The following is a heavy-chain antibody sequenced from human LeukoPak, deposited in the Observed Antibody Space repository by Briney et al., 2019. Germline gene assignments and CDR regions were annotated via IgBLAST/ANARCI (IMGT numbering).Heavy chain of an antibody. D-gene: IGHD2-2*02. Sequence: GASVKVSCKASGYTFTSYGISWVRQAPGQGLEWMGGIIPIFGTANYAQKFQGRVTITADESTSTAYMELSSLRSEDTAVYYCARDGRDCSSTSCYTSYYYYYMDVWGKGTTVTVSS. CDR2: IIPIFGTA. J-gene: IGHJ6*03. CDR1: GYTFTSYG. V-gene: IGHV1-69*13. CDR3: ARDGRDCSSTSCYTSYYYYYMDV.